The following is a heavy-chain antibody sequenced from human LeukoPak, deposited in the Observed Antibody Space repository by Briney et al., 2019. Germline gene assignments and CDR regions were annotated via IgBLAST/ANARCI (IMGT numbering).Heavy chain of an antibody. CDR3: ASLRERSYYARGFDY. Sequence: PSETLSLTCTVSGGSISSSSYYWGWIRQPPGKGLEWIGSIYYSGSTYYNPSLKSRVTISVDTSKNQFSLKLSSVTAADTAVFYCASLRERSYYARGFDYWGQGILVTVSS. D-gene: IGHD1-26*01. V-gene: IGHV4-39*07. CDR2: IYYSGST. CDR1: GGSISSSSYY. J-gene: IGHJ4*02.